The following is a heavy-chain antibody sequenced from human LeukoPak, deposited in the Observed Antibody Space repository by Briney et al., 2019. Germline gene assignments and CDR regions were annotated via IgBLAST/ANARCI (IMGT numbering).Heavy chain of an antibody. V-gene: IGHV3-30-3*01. J-gene: IGHJ1*01. CDR2: ISYDGSNK. CDR1: GFTFSSYA. Sequence: GRSLRLSCAASGFTFSSYAMYWVRQAPGNGLEWVAVISYDGSNKYYADSVKGRFTISRDDSKNTLYLQMNSLRAEDTAVYYCARPLPAAGNDNWGQGILVTVSS. D-gene: IGHD6-13*01. CDR3: ARPLPAAGNDN.